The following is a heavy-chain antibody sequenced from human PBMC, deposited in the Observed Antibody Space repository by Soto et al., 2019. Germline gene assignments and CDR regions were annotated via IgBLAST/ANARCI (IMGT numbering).Heavy chain of an antibody. CDR3: ARGSGQWLPPGY. CDR1: GGSISSGDYY. J-gene: IGHJ4*02. V-gene: IGHV4-30-4*01. Sequence: PSETLSLTCTVSGGSISSGDYYWSWIRQPPGKGLERIGYISYSGNTNYNPSLKSRIVMSIDTSKNQFSLTLSSVTAADTAVYFCARGSGQWLPPGYWGQGTLVTVSS. D-gene: IGHD6-19*01. CDR2: ISYSGNT.